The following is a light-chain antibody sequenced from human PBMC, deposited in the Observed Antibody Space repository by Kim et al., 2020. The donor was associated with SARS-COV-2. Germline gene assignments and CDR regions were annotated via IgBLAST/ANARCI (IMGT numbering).Light chain of an antibody. CDR2: YKSDSDK. CDR3: MIWHSSAWV. J-gene: IGLJ3*02. CDR1: SGIIVGSYS. V-gene: IGLV5-45*02. Sequence: LTCTLRSGIIVGSYSIYWYQQKPGSPPQYLLRYKSDSDKEQGSGVPSRFSGSKDVSANAGILLISGLQSEDEADYYCMIWHSSAWVFGGGTQLTVL.